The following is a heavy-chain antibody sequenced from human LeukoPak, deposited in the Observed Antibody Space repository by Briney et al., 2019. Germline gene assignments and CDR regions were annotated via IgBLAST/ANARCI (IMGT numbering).Heavy chain of an antibody. D-gene: IGHD2-15*01. CDR3: ARSLLQYCSGGSCYSDYYYYYGMDV. J-gene: IGHJ6*02. Sequence: GGSLRLSCAASGFTFSSYEMSWVRQAPGKGLEWVSYISSSGSTIYYADSVKGRFTISRDNAKNSLYLQMNSLRAEDTAVYYCARSLLQYCSGGSCYSDYYYYYGMDVWGQGTTDTVSS. CDR1: GFTFSSYE. V-gene: IGHV3-48*03. CDR2: ISSSGSTI.